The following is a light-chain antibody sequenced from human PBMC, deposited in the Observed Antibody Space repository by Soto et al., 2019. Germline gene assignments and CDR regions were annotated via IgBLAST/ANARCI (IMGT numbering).Light chain of an antibody. V-gene: IGLV2-11*01. CDR2: DVS. CDR1: SSDIGGYNY. CDR3: CSYAGTTHV. J-gene: IGLJ1*01. Sequence: QSVLTQPPSVSGSPGQSVTISCTGTSSDIGGYNYVSRYQQLPGKAPKLMIYDVSKRPSGVPDRFSGSNSGNTASLTISGLQAEDEADYYCCSYAGTTHVFGTGTKLTVL.